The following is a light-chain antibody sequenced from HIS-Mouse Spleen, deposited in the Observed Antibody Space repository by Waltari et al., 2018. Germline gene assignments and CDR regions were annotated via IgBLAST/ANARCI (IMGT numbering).Light chain of an antibody. Sequence: EIVLTQSPGTLSLSPGERATLSCRASQSVRSSYVAWYQQKPGQAPRLLIYGASSRATGIPDRFSGSGSGTDFTLTISRLEPEDFAVYYCQQYGSSVFTFGPGTKVDIK. CDR3: QQYGSSVFT. CDR2: GAS. J-gene: IGKJ3*01. CDR1: QSVRSSY. V-gene: IGKV3-20*01.